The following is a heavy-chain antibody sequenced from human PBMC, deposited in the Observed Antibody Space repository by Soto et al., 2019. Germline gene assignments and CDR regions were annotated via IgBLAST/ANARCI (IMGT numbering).Heavy chain of an antibody. CDR3: ATFRGITTATTERYSDY. CDR2: IYYSGST. V-gene: IGHV4-59*08. CDR1: GGSISSYY. Sequence: SETLSLTCTVSGGSISSYYWSWIRQPPGKGLEWIGYIYYSGSTNYNPSLKSRVTISVDTSKNQFSLKLNSMTAADAAVYYCATFRGITTATTERYSDYWGQGILVTVSS. J-gene: IGHJ4*02. D-gene: IGHD4-17*01.